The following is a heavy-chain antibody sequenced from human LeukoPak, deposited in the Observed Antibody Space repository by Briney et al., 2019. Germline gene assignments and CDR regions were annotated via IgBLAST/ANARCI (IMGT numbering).Heavy chain of an antibody. CDR2: MSSDGNKK. CDR3: ARGDYDLSGSYHYGMDV. Sequence: GRSLRLSCAAPGFTFNSYTMHWVRQARGKGLEWVAVMSSDGNKKFYAEYVKGRFTISRDNSENTLYLEMNSLRGEDTAVYYCARGDYDLSGSYHYGMDVWGQGTTVTVSS. CDR1: GFTFNSYT. J-gene: IGHJ6*02. D-gene: IGHD3-10*01. V-gene: IGHV3-30-3*01.